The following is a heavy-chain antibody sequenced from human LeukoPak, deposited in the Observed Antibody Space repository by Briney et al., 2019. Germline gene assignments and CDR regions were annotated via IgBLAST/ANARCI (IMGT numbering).Heavy chain of an antibody. CDR2: IQPDGSEK. V-gene: IGHV3-7*03. CDR1: GFSFSGYW. CDR3: AREDLRDYYDSSGYYPYFDY. J-gene: IGHJ4*02. D-gene: IGHD3-22*01. Sequence: GGSLRLSCAASGFSFSGYWMTWVRQAPGKGLEWVANIQPDGSEKYYVDSVKGRFTISRDNAKNSLYLQMNSLRAEDTAVYYCAREDLRDYYDSSGYYPYFDYWGQGTLVTVSS.